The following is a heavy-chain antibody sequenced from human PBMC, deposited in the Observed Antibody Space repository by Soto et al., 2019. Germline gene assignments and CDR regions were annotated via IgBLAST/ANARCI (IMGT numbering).Heavy chain of an antibody. CDR1: GGSFSGYY. Sequence: SETLSLTCVVYGGSFSGYYWNWIRQPPGKGLEWIGQINHSGNTNYNPSLKSRVTISVDKSKNQFSLKLTSVTAADTAVYYCARDGYNGAWFDPWGQGTLVTVSS. V-gene: IGHV4-34*01. CDR3: ARDGYNGAWFDP. J-gene: IGHJ5*02. CDR2: INHSGNT. D-gene: IGHD5-12*01.